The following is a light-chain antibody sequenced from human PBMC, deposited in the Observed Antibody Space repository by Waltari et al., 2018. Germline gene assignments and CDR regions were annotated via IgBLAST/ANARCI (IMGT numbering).Light chain of an antibody. Sequence: DIQMTQSPSTLSASVGDRVTIPCRASQSISNWLAWYQQKPGKAPKLLIYKASTLESGVPSRFSGSGSGTEFTLTISSLQPDDFATYYCQHYNSYSLLTFGGGTKVEIK. J-gene: IGKJ4*01. V-gene: IGKV1-5*03. CDR2: KAS. CDR3: QHYNSYSLLT. CDR1: QSISNW.